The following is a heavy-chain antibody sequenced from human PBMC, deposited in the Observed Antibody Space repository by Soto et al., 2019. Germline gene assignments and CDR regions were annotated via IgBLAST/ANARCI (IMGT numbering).Heavy chain of an antibody. CDR1: GFTFSHYG. D-gene: IGHD6-19*01. V-gene: IGHV3-33*01. J-gene: IGHJ4*02. Sequence: QVQLVESGGGVAQPGTSLRLSCRGSGFTFSHYGMHWVRRAPGKGLEWVAVVWYDGEKKNYADSVNGRFSISRDNGQNTLYLQMNNLRVGDTAVYYCVTGSSWFPFDSWGQGTLVTVSS. CDR3: VTGSSWFPFDS. CDR2: VWYDGEKK.